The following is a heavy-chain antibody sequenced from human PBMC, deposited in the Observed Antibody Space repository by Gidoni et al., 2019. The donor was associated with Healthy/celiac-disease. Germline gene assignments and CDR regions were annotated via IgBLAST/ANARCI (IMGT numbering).Heavy chain of an antibody. CDR1: GGSISSSNW. Sequence: QVQLQESGPGLVKTSGTLSLTCADSGGSISSSNWWSWVRQPPGKGLEWIGEIYQSGSTNSNPSLKSRVTISVDKSKNQFSLKLSSLTAADTAVYSCARSGWDGVGATKPLDYWGQGTLVTVSS. CDR2: IYQSGST. V-gene: IGHV4-4*02. D-gene: IGHD1-26*01. CDR3: ARSGWDGVGATKPLDY. J-gene: IGHJ4*02.